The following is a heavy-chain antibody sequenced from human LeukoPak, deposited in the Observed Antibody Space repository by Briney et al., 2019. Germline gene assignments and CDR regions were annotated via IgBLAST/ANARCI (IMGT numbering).Heavy chain of an antibody. V-gene: IGHV1-69*01. CDR2: IIPIFGTA. D-gene: IGHD6-6*01. CDR1: GGTFSSYA. CDR3: ARDEKRIAARPIAFDI. Sequence: SVKVSXKASGGTFSSYAISWVRQAPGQGLEWMGGIIPIFGTANYAQEFQGRVTITADESTSTAYMELSSLRSEDTAVYYCARDEKRIAARPIAFDIWGQGTMVTVSS. J-gene: IGHJ3*02.